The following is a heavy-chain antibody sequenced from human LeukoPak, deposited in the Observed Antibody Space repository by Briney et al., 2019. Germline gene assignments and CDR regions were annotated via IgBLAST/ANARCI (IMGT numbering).Heavy chain of an antibody. V-gene: IGHV1-2*02. J-gene: IGHJ6*03. CDR3: ARGTAGTDYYYYMDV. CDR2: INPNSGGT. Sequence: ASVKVSCKASGYTFTGYYMHWVRQAPGQGLEWMGWINPNSGGTNYAQKFQGRVTMTTDTSTSTAYMELRSLRSDDTAVYYCARGTAGTDYYYYMDVWGKGTTVTVSS. CDR1: GYTFTGYY. D-gene: IGHD1-14*01.